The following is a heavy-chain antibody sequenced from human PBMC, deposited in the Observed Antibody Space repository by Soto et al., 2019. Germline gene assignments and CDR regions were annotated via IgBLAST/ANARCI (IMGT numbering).Heavy chain of an antibody. J-gene: IGHJ4*02. CDR1: GGPISSYY. Sequence: PSETLSLTCTVSGGPISSYYWTWIRQPPGKGLEWIGYVYYSGGTNYNPSLQSRVTISVDTSKSQFSLNLSSVTAADTAVYYCVRHAQWVIRAYWGQGSLVTVSS. D-gene: IGHD6-19*01. CDR3: VRHAQWVIRAY. V-gene: IGHV4-59*08. CDR2: VYYSGGT.